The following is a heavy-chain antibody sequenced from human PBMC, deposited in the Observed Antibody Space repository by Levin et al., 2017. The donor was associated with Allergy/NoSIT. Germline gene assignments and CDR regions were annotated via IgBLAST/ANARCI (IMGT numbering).Heavy chain of an antibody. Sequence: TGGSLRLSCAVSGFTFSRNAMHWVRQAPGKGLEWVTYISHDGLHTYNADSVKGRFTISRDNSKNTLYLQMNSLRTEDTAFYYCGRDLSGHYSVDYWGQGTLVTVSS. CDR1: GFTFSRNA. CDR2: ISHDGLHT. J-gene: IGHJ4*02. CDR3: GRDLSGHYSVDY. V-gene: IGHV3-30*04. D-gene: IGHD1-26*01.